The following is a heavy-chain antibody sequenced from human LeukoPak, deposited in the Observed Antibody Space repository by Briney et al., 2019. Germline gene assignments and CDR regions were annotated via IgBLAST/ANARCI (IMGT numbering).Heavy chain of an antibody. CDR3: ARGDIAAGGAPFDY. D-gene: IGHD6-13*01. Sequence: SETLSLTCAVYGGSFSGYYWSWIRQPPGKGLEWIGEINHSGSTNYNPSLKSRVTMSVDTSKNQFSLKLSSVTAADTAVYYCARGDIAAGGAPFDYWGQGTLVTVSS. CDR1: GGSFSGYY. J-gene: IGHJ4*02. CDR2: INHSGST. V-gene: IGHV4-34*01.